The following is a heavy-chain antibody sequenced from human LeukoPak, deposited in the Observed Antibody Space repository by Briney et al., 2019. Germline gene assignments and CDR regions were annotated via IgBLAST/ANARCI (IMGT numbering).Heavy chain of an antibody. V-gene: IGHV1-46*01. CDR2: INPDGGST. CDR3: ARASGYYGDAFDI. Sequence: ASVKVSCKASGYTFASYWIQWVRQAPGQGLEWMGLINPDGGSTAYAHRFQGRVIMTRGTSTSTAYMELSSLRSEDTAVYYCARASGYYGDAFDIWGQGTMVTVSS. CDR1: GYTFASYW. J-gene: IGHJ3*02. D-gene: IGHD3-22*01.